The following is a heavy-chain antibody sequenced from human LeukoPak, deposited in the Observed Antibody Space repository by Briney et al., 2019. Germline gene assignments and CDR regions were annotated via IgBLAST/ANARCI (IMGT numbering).Heavy chain of an antibody. J-gene: IGHJ4*02. D-gene: IGHD5-12*01. Sequence: GGSLRLSCAASGFTFSSYGMHWVRQAPGKGLEWVAVISYDGSNKYYADSVKGRFTISRDNSKNTLYLQMNSLRAEDTAVYYCLEADGGYHYWGQGTLVTVSS. CDR1: GFTFSSYG. CDR2: ISYDGSNK. V-gene: IGHV3-30*03. CDR3: LEADGGYHY.